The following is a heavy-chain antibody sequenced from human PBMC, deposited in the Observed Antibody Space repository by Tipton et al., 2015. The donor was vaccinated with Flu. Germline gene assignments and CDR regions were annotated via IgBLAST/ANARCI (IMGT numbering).Heavy chain of an antibody. Sequence: LRLSCSVSGDSIGSGNYFWNWIRQPAGKGLEWIGRIHTSGTTYYKPSLKSRVTISLDTSKNHFSLRLTSVTAADTALYFCARAESSLWAGHYYGLDVWGQGTTVTVSS. J-gene: IGHJ6*02. CDR2: IHTSGTT. D-gene: IGHD6-19*01. V-gene: IGHV4-61*02. CDR1: GDSIGSGNYF. CDR3: ARAESSLWAGHYYGLDV.